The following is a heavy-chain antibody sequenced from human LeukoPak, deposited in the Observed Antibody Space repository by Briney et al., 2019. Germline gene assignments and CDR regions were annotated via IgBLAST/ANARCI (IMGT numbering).Heavy chain of an antibody. CDR2: IYYSGST. J-gene: IGHJ3*02. CDR3: ARATEDAFDI. V-gene: IGHV4-59*01. CDR1: GGSISSYY. Sequence: KPSETLSLTCTVSGGSISSYYWSWIRQPPGKGLEWIGYIYYSGSTNYNPSLKSRVTISVDTSKNQFSLKLSSVTAADTAVYYCARATEDAFDIWGQGTMVTVSS.